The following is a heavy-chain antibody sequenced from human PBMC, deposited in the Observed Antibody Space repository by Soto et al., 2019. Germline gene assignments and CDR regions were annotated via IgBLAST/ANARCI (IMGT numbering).Heavy chain of an antibody. J-gene: IGHJ6*02. CDR3: ARVPEGLNYYYYGMDV. Sequence: GASVKVSCKASGYTFTSYAMHWVRQAPGQGLEWMGRIIPILGIANYAQKFQGRVTITADKSTSTAYMELSSLRSEDTAVYYCARVPEGLNYYYYGMDVWGQGTTVTVSS. V-gene: IGHV1-69*04. CDR1: GYTFTSYA. CDR2: IIPILGIA.